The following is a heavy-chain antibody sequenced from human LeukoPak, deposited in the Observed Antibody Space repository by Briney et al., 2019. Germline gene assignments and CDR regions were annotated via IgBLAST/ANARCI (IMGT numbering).Heavy chain of an antibody. D-gene: IGHD3-9*01. V-gene: IGHV3-33*01. CDR1: GFAFSSYG. J-gene: IGHJ4*02. CDR2: IWYDGSNK. CDR3: ARADYDILTALADY. Sequence: GRSLRLSCAASGFAFSSYGMHWVRRAPGKGLEWVAVIWYDGSNKYYADSVKGRFTISRDNSKNTLYLQMNSLRAEDTAVYYCARADYDILTALADYRGQGTLVTVSS.